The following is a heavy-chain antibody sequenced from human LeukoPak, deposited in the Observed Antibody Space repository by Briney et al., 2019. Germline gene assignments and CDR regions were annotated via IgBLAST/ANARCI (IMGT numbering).Heavy chain of an antibody. Sequence: GGSLRLSCAASGFTFSSYSMNWVRQAPGKGLEWVSSISSSSSYIYYADPVKGRFTISRDNAKNSLYLQMNSLRAEDTAVYYCARDSPGYSSGWPDAFDIWGQGTMVTVSS. CDR2: ISSSSSYI. CDR1: GFTFSSYS. J-gene: IGHJ3*02. D-gene: IGHD6-19*01. CDR3: ARDSPGYSSGWPDAFDI. V-gene: IGHV3-21*01.